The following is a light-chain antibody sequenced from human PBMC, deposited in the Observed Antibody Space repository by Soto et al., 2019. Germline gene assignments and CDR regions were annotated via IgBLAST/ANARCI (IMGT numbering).Light chain of an antibody. CDR2: GAS. V-gene: IGKV3-20*01. CDR3: QQYET. CDR1: QSINSSY. J-gene: IGKJ1*01. Sequence: EIVLTQSPGTLSLSPGERATLSCRASQSINSSYLAWYQQKPGQAPRLLIFGASSRATGIPDRFSGSGSGTDFTLTISRLEPEDFATYYCQQYETFGQGTKVEF.